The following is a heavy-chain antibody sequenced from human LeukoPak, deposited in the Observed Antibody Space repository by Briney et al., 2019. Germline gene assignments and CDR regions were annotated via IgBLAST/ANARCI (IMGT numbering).Heavy chain of an antibody. CDR2: ISAYNGNT. CDR3: ARANDSSGYFGVY. Sequence: ASVKVSCKTSGDTFTTYAIIWVRQAPGQGLEWMGWISAYNGNTNYAQKLQGRVTMTTDTSTSTAYMELRSLRSEDTAVYYCARANDSSGYFGVYWGQGTLVTVSS. CDR1: GDTFTTYA. J-gene: IGHJ4*02. D-gene: IGHD3-22*01. V-gene: IGHV1-18*01.